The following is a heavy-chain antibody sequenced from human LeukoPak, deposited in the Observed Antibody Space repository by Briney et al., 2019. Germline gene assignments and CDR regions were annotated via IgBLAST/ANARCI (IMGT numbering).Heavy chain of an antibody. J-gene: IGHJ4*02. CDR3: ARGTGYGVFDY. CDR1: GFTLSSYW. Sequence: PGGSLRLSCAASGFTLSSYWMHWVRQAPGKGLVWVSRISSDGSITSYADSVEGRFTISRDNAKNTLYLRMNSLRAEDTAVYYCARGTGYGVFDYWGQGTLVTVSS. CDR2: ISSDGSIT. V-gene: IGHV3-74*01. D-gene: IGHD1-14*01.